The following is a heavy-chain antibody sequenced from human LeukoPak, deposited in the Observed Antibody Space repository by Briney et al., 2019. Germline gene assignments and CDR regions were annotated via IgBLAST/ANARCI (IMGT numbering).Heavy chain of an antibody. J-gene: IGHJ6*03. CDR1: GFTFDDYA. CDR3: AKDFFTTETNYCYYYMDV. V-gene: IGHV3-43*02. Sequence: PGGSLRLSCAASGFTFDDYAMHWVRQAPGKGLEWVSLISGDGGSTYYADSVKGRFTISRDNSKNSLYLQMNSLRTEDTALYYCAKDFFTTETNYCYYYMDVWGKGTTVTVSS. D-gene: IGHD1-1*01. CDR2: ISGDGGST.